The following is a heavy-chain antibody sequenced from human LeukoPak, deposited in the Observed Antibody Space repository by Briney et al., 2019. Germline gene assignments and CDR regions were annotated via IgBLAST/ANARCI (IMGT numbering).Heavy chain of an antibody. V-gene: IGHV4-4*07. CDR2: ISGSGTT. CDR1: GGSINNFY. D-gene: IGHD3-16*01. CDR3: ARDQSGSGGHKNDAFDI. Sequence: PSETLSLTCSVSGGSINNFYWNWIRQPAGKGLEWIGRISGSGTTRYNPSLNSRVTMPVDTSKNQLSLEVTSVTAADTAVYYCARDQSGSGGHKNDAFDIWGQGTMVTVSS. J-gene: IGHJ3*02.